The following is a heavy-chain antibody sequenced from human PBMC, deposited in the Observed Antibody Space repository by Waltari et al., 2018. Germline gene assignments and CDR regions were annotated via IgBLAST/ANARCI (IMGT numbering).Heavy chain of an antibody. CDR3: AKERLGFLDY. CDR1: GFTFSSYG. CDR2: IWYDGSNK. J-gene: IGHJ4*02. V-gene: IGHV3-30*18. Sequence: QVQLVESGGGVVQPGRSLRLSCAASGFTFSSYGMHWVRQAPGKGLERVAVIWYDGSNKDYADSVKGRFTNPRDDSKNTLYLQMNSLRAEDTAMYYCAKERLGFLDYWGQGTLVTVSS.